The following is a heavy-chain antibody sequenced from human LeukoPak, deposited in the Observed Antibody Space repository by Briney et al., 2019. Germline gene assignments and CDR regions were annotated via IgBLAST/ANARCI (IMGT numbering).Heavy chain of an antibody. J-gene: IGHJ3*02. CDR2: VNPNSGGT. CDR3: ARDVGSPDDAFDI. CDR1: GYTFTDYY. V-gene: IGHV1-2*02. Sequence: ASVKVSCKASGYTFTDYYMHWVRQAPGQGLEWMGWVNPNSGGTNYAQKFQGRVTMTRDTSTSTVYMELSSLRSEDTAVYYCARDVGSPDDAFDIWGQGTMVTVSS. D-gene: IGHD1-26*01.